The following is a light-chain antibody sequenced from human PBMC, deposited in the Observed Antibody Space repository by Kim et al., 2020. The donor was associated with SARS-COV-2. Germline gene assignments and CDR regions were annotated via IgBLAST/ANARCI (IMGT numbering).Light chain of an antibody. J-gene: IGKJ2*01. V-gene: IGKV3-20*01. CDR3: QHYGSSLYT. CDR1: QTITNTY. CDR2: GAS. Sequence: EIVLTQSPGTLSLSPGERATLSCRASQTITNTYLAWYQQQPGLAPRLLIYGASSRATGIPHRFSGSGSGTDFTLTISSLEPEDFAVYYCQHYGSSLYTFGQGTKLEI.